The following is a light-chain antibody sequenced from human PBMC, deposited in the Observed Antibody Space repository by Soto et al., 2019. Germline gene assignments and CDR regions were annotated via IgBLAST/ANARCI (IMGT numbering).Light chain of an antibody. J-gene: IGKJ1*01. Sequence: EIVITQSPATLSVPPGGRATLSCRASQSVSSNLAWYQQKPGQAPRLLIYDTSTRASGISARFSGSGSGTEFALTISSLQSEDIAVYYCQQYYRWWTFGQGTKVEIK. V-gene: IGKV3-15*01. CDR2: DTS. CDR1: QSVSSN. CDR3: QQYYRWWT.